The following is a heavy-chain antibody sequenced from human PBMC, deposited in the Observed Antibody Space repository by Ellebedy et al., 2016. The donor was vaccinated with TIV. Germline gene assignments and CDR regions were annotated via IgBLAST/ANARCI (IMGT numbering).Heavy chain of an antibody. CDR2: ISSDGGNQ. Sequence: GGSLRLSCAASGFTFSYFPMHWVRQAPGKGLEWVALISSDGGNQYYANSVKGRFTLSRDNAKNSLYLQMNSLRDEDTAVYYCSRGRSGSCFDDWGQGTLVTVSS. V-gene: IGHV3-30*04. D-gene: IGHD3-10*01. J-gene: IGHJ4*02. CDR1: GFTFSYFP. CDR3: SRGRSGSCFDD.